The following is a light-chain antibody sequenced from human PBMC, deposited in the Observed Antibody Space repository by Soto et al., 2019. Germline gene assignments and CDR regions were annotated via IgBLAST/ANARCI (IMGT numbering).Light chain of an antibody. CDR3: QSYDSSLRGSYV. J-gene: IGLJ1*01. CDR2: GNN. V-gene: IGLV1-40*01. Sequence: QSVLTQPPSVSGAPGQRVTISCTGSSSNIGAGYDVHWYHQLPGTAPKLLIYGNNNRPSGVPDRFSGSKSGTSASLAITGLQAEDEADYYCQSYDSSLRGSYVFGTGTKLTVL. CDR1: SSNIGAGYD.